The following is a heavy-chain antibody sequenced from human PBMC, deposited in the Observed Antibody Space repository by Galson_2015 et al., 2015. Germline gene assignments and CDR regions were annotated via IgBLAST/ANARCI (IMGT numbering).Heavy chain of an antibody. CDR1: GFTFSSYG. Sequence: SLRLCCAASGFTFSSYGIHWVRQAPGKGLERVAVISYDGGNKYYADSVKGRFTISRDNSKNTLYLQMNSLRAEDTAVYYCASSYCSSTSCYGYYYYGMDVWGQGTTVTVSS. CDR2: ISYDGGNK. J-gene: IGHJ6*02. V-gene: IGHV3-30*03. D-gene: IGHD2-2*01. CDR3: ASSYCSSTSCYGYYYYGMDV.